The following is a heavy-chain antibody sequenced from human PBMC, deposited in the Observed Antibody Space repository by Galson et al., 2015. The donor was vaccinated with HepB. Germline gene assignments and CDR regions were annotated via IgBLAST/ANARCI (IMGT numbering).Heavy chain of an antibody. J-gene: IGHJ5*02. Sequence: SVKVSCKASGYTFTSYAMNWVRQAPGQGLEWMGWIDTNTGNPTYAQGFTGRFVFSLDTSVSTAYLQISSLKAEDTAVYYCARENETPYYDFWSGYYRYWFDPWGQGTLVTVSS. CDR3: ARENETPYYDFWSGYYRYWFDP. D-gene: IGHD3-3*01. CDR1: GYTFTSYA. CDR2: IDTNTGNP. V-gene: IGHV7-4-1*02.